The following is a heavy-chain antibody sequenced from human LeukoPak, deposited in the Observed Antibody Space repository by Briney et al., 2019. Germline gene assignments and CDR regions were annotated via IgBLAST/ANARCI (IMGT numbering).Heavy chain of an antibody. D-gene: IGHD5-18*01. V-gene: IGHV4-59*01. CDR2: IYYSGST. CDR1: GGSISSYY. Sequence: PSETLSLTCTVSGGSISSYYWSWIRQPPGKGLEWIGYIYYSGSTNYNPSLKSRVTISVDTSKNQSSLKLSSVTAADTAVYYCARGGYSYGTPYYFDYWGQGILVTVSS. CDR3: ARGGYSYGTPYYFDY. J-gene: IGHJ4*02.